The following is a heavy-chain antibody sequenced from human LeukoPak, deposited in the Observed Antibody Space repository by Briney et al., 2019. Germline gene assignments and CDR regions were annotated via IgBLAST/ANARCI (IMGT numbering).Heavy chain of an antibody. V-gene: IGHV1-69*13. CDR2: IIPIFGTA. CDR1: GYTFTGYY. Sequence: ASVKVSCKASGYTFTGYYMHWVRQAPGQGLEWMGGIIPIFGTANYAQKFQGRVTITADESTSTAYMELSSLRSEDTAVYYCAIRSGSYYDDLYFDYWGQGTLVTVSS. D-gene: IGHD3-10*01. CDR3: AIRSGSYYDDLYFDY. J-gene: IGHJ4*02.